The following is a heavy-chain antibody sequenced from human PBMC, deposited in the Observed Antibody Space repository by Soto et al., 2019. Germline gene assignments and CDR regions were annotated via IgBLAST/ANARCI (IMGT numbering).Heavy chain of an antibody. Sequence: QVQLQESGPGLVKPSQTLSLTCTVSGGSISSGGYYWSWIRQHPGKGLEWIGYIYYSGSTYYNPSLKSRVTISVDTSKNQFSRKLSSVTAADTAVYYCARARGYYDSSGYLGYFDYWGQGTLVTVSS. V-gene: IGHV4-31*03. CDR1: GGSISSGGYY. D-gene: IGHD3-22*01. CDR2: IYYSGST. CDR3: ARARGYYDSSGYLGYFDY. J-gene: IGHJ4*02.